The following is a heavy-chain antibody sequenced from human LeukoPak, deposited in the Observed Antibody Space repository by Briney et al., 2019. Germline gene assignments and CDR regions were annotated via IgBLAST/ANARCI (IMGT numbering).Heavy chain of an antibody. Sequence: SETLSLTCTVSGGSISSSSYYWGWIRQPPGKGLEWIGSIYYSGSTYYNPSLKSRLTISVDTSKNQFSLKLSSVTAADTAVYYCARQELSSVYRDFDYWGQGTLVTVSS. J-gene: IGHJ4*02. CDR2: IYYSGST. D-gene: IGHD3-22*01. CDR1: GGSISSSSYY. V-gene: IGHV4-39*01. CDR3: ARQELSSVYRDFDY.